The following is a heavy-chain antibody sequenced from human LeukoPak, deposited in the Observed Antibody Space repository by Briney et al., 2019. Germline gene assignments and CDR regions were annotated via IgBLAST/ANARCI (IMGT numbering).Heavy chain of an antibody. V-gene: IGHV3-66*04. Sequence: GGFLRLSCAASGFTVGSNYMSWVRQAPGKGLEWGSIIYRGGSTNYADSVKGRFTISRDTSKNTLYLQMNSLRAEDTAVYYCARLSANSSAYFFDYWGQGTLVTVSS. J-gene: IGHJ4*02. D-gene: IGHD3-22*01. CDR2: IYRGGST. CDR1: GFTVGSNY. CDR3: ARLSANSSAYFFDY.